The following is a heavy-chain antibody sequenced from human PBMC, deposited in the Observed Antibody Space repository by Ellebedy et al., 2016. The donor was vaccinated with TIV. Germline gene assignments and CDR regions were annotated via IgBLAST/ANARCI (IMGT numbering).Heavy chain of an antibody. D-gene: IGHD5-24*01. CDR3: AARDDYINY. CDR2: SIPFLNIT. J-gene: IGHJ4*02. V-gene: IGHV1-69*04. CDR1: GGTFNNFA. Sequence: AASVKVSCKASGGTFNNFAITWVRPSPGQGLEWMGRSIPFLNITRYAQSFQGRVTITADKSTSTTYMEMSSLTSDDTAVYYCAARDDYINYWGQGTRVTVSS.